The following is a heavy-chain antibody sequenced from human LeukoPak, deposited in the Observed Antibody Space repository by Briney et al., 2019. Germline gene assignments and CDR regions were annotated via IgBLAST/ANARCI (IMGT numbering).Heavy chain of an antibody. V-gene: IGHV4-34*01. CDR3: ARLNLPNTVQGARFYYYYYMDV. J-gene: IGHJ6*03. CDR2: INHSGST. Sequence: SETLSLTCAVYGGSFSGYYWSWIRQPPGKGLEWLGEINHSGSTNYNPSLKSRVTISVDTSKNQFSLKLSSVTAADTAVYYCARLNLPNTVQGARFYYYYYMDVWGKGTTVTVSS. D-gene: IGHD4-11*01. CDR1: GGSFSGYY.